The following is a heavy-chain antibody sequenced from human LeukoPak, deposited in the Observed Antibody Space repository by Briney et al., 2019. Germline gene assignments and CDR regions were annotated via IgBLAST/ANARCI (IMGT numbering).Heavy chain of an antibody. CDR3: ARPSSGTYYGMDV. CDR1: GYSFTSYW. CDR2: IYPDDSET. D-gene: IGHD1-26*01. V-gene: IGHV5-51*01. Sequence: GESLKISCKGSGYSFTSYWIAWVRQMPGEGLEWMGSIYPDDSETRYSPSSQGQVTISADKSISTAYLQWSTLEASDTATYYCARPSSGTYYGMDVWGQGTTVTVSS. J-gene: IGHJ6*02.